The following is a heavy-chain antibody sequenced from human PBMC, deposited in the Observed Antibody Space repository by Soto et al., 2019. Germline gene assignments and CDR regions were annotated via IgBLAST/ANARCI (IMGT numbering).Heavy chain of an antibody. Sequence: SETLSLTCTVSGVSISGYYWSWILQPPGKGLEWIGYVWYDGSTNYNPSLKSRVTISLDTSKNQFSLKLSSVTAADTAVYYCARLPWDDYDGIFDPWRQGRMVT. V-gene: IGHV4-59*01. D-gene: IGHD4-17*01. CDR1: GVSISGYY. CDR2: VWYDGST. CDR3: ARLPWDDYDGIFDP. J-gene: IGHJ5*02.